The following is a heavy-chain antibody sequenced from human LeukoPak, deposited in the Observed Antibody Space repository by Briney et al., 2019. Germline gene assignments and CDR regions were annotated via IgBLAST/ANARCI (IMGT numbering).Heavy chain of an antibody. J-gene: IGHJ4*02. CDR3: AREEGYYDSSGYYSF. CDR2: ISSSGSTI. V-gene: IGHV3-48*03. D-gene: IGHD3-22*01. Sequence: GGSLRLSCAASGFTFSSYEMNWIRQAPGKGLEWVSYISSSGSTIYYADSVKGRFTISRDNAKNSLYLQMNSLRAEDTAVYYCAREEGYYDSSGYYSFWGQGTLVTVSS. CDR1: GFTFSSYE.